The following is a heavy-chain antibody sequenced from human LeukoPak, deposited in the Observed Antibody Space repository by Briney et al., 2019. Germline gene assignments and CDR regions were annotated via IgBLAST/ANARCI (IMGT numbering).Heavy chain of an antibody. CDR1: GFTFSSYG. V-gene: IGHV3-33*06. D-gene: IGHD1-26*01. CDR3: AKPTRGSGSFLIDF. CDR2: IWNDGSDK. J-gene: IGHJ4*02. Sequence: GGSLRLSCAASGFTFSSYGMHGARQAPGKGLEGGAVIWNDGSDKYYADSVKGRFTICRDNSKKTLYLQMNSLRAEDTAVYYCAKPTRGSGSFLIDFWGQGTLVTVSS.